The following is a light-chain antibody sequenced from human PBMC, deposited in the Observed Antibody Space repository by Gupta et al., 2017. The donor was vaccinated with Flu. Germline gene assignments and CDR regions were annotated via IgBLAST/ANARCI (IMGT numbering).Light chain of an antibody. Sequence: DIQMTQSPSSVSASVGDRVTVTCRASPVIYSQLGWYQQKPGKAPKLLIYPASTLQSGVPSRFSGSGSETDFTLTITSLQPEDAATYYCQQAYSFPLTFGGGSKVEIK. V-gene: IGKV1-12*01. J-gene: IGKJ4*01. CDR3: QQAYSFPLT. CDR2: PAS. CDR1: PVIYSQ.